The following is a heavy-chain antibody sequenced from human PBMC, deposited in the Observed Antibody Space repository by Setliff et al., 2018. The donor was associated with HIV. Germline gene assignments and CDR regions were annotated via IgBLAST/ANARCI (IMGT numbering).Heavy chain of an antibody. D-gene: IGHD1-20*01. V-gene: IGHV3-21*01. CDR3: AKSFNSGPTNWNIDV. CDR1: GFTFTDYT. J-gene: IGHJ6*03. CDR2: ITSGSTYV. Sequence: GGSLRLSCAASGFTFTDYTMNWVRQAPGKGLEWVSSITSGSTYVNYADSVRGRFTISRDNSKNTLYLQMNSLRSEDTAVYFCAKSFNSGPTNWNIDVWGTGTTVTVSS.